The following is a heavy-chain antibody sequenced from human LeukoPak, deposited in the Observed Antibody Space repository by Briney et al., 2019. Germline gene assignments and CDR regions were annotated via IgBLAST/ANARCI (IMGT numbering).Heavy chain of an antibody. Sequence: SETLSLTCTVSGGSISSYYWSWIRQPPGKGLEWIGYIYYSGSTNYNPSLTSRVTISVDTSKNQFSLKLSSVTAADTAVYYCARDIDYYDSSGYYLGAFDIWGQGTMVTVSS. V-gene: IGHV4-59*01. CDR3: ARDIDYYDSSGYYLGAFDI. CDR1: GGSISSYY. CDR2: IYYSGST. D-gene: IGHD3-22*01. J-gene: IGHJ3*02.